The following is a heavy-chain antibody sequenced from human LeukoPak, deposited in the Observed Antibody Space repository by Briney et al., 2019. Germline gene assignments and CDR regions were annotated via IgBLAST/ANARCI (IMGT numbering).Heavy chain of an antibody. Sequence: GGSLRLSCAASGFTFSSYAMHWVRQAPGKGLEYVSVISSNGGSTYYANSVKGRFTISRDNSKNTLYLQMGSLRAEDMSVYYCARGGLLWFGELSGYWGQGTLVTVSS. CDR3: ARGGLLWFGELSGY. J-gene: IGHJ4*02. V-gene: IGHV3-64*01. CDR1: GFTFSSYA. D-gene: IGHD3-10*01. CDR2: ISSNGGST.